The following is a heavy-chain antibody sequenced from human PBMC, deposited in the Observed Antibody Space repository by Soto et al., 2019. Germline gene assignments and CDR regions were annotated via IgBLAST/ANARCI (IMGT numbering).Heavy chain of an antibody. CDR2: ITDTGGDA. CDR3: ARGSTDSYPGSRIFDF. V-gene: IGHV3-23*01. D-gene: IGHD3-10*01. J-gene: IGHJ4*02. Sequence: PGGSLRLSCVASGLTFGSRAMTWVRQAPGEGLQWVSTITDTGGDAKYADSVRGRFVISRDNSKQTLYLQMTSVTAEDSAMYYCARGSTDSYPGSRIFDFWGRGTLVTVSS. CDR1: GLTFGSRA.